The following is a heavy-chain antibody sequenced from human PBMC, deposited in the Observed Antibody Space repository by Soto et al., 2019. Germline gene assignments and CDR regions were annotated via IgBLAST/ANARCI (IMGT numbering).Heavy chain of an antibody. CDR2: ISWNSGSI. V-gene: IGHV3-9*01. CDR1: GFTFDDYA. D-gene: IGHD3-16*01. J-gene: IGHJ4*02. CDR3: AKDMYYDYIWGSKSFDY. Sequence: EVPLVESGGGLVQPGRSLRLSCAASGFTFDDYAMHWVRQAPGKGLEWVSGISWNSGSIGYADSVKGRFTISRDNAKNSLYLQMNSLRAEDTALYYCAKDMYYDYIWGSKSFDYWGQGTLVTVSS.